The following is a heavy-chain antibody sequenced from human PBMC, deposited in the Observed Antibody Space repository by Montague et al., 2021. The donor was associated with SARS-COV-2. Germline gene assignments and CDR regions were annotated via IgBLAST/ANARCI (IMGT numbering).Heavy chain of an antibody. CDR3: ARGSGWRGYAFDI. CDR2: IYYSGST. V-gene: IGHV4-59*01. Sequence: SETLSLTCTVSGGSISSYYWSWIRQPPGKGLEWIGYIYYSGSTNXNPSLKSRVTISVDTSKNQFSLKLSSVTAADTAVYYCARGSGWRGYAFDIWGQGTMVTVSS. CDR1: GGSISSYY. D-gene: IGHD6-19*01. J-gene: IGHJ3*02.